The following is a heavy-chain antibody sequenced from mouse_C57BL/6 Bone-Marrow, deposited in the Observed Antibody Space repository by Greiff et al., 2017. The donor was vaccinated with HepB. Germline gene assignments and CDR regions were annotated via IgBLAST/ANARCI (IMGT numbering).Heavy chain of an antibody. V-gene: IGHV5-2*01. J-gene: IGHJ1*03. D-gene: IGHD2-5*01. CDR3: YVGWYFDV. Sequence: EVQLVESGGGLVQPGESLKLSCESNEYEFPSHDMSWVRKTPEKRLELVAAINSDGGSTYYPDTMERRFIISRDNTKKTLSLQMSSLRSEDTALLSNYVGWYFDVWGTGTTVTVSS. CDR2: INSDGGST. CDR1: EYEFPSHD.